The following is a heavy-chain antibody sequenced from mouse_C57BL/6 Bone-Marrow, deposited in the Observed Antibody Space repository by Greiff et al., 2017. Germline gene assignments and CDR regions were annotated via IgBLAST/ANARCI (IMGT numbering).Heavy chain of an antibody. V-gene: IGHV1-42*01. J-gene: IGHJ2*01. CDR2: INPSTGGT. D-gene: IGHD1-1*01. CDR3: ARGGVTTVVARYFGY. Sequence: VQLQQSGPELVKPGASVKISCKASGYSFTGYYMNWVKQSPEKSLEWIGEINPSTGGTTYNQKFKAKATLTVDKSSSTAYMQLKSLTSEDSAVYYCARGGVTTVVARYFGYWGQGATLTVSS. CDR1: GYSFTGYY.